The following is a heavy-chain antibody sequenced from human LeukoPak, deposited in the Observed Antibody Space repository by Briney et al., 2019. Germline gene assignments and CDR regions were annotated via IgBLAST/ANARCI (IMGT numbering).Heavy chain of an antibody. CDR1: GFTFSDYY. V-gene: IGHV3-11*01. D-gene: IGHD3-22*01. CDR2: ISSSGSTI. J-gene: IGHJ4*02. CDR3: ATRGRHYYDSSGYSRSPPDY. Sequence: GGSLRLSCAASGFTFSDYYMSWIRQAPGKGLEWVSYISSSGSTIYYADSVKGRFTISRDNAKNSLYLQMNSLRAEDTAVYYCATRGRHYYDSSGYSRSPPDYWGQGTLVTVSS.